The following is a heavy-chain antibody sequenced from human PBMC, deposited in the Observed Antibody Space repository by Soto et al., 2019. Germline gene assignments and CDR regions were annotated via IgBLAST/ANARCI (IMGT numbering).Heavy chain of an antibody. J-gene: IGHJ4*02. V-gene: IGHV3-23*01. Sequence: GESLKISCAASGFTFSSYAMSWVRQAPGKGLEWVSAISGSGGSTYYADSVKGRFTISRDNSKNTLYLQMNSLRAEDTAVYYCAKDNNGSGSYYPDYWGQGTLVTVSS. CDR3: AKDNNGSGSYYPDY. CDR1: GFTFSSYA. CDR2: ISGSGGST. D-gene: IGHD3-10*01.